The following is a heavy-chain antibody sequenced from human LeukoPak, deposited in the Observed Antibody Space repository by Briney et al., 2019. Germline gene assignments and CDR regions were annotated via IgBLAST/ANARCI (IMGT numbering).Heavy chain of an antibody. V-gene: IGHV3-23*01. CDR2: ISGSGGKT. D-gene: IGHD2-15*01. CDR3: AKAPVTTCSGAYCYPFDY. Sequence: GGSLRLSCAASGFTFSSYGMSWVRQAPGKGLGWVSGISGSGGKTYYVDSVKGRFTISRDNSKNTLYLQMNSLRAEDTAVYYCAKAPVTTCSGAYCYPFDYWSQGTLVTVSS. CDR1: GFTFSSYG. J-gene: IGHJ4*02.